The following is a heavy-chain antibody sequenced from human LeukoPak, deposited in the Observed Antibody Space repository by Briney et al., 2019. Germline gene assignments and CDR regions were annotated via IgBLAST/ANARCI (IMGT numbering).Heavy chain of an antibody. CDR2: IYHSGST. J-gene: IGHJ4*02. CDR1: GYSISSGYY. Sequence: SETLSLTCAVSGYSISSGYYWGWIRQPPGKGLEWIGSIYHSGSTYYNPSLKSRVTMSVDTSKNQFSLKLSSVTAADTAVYYCARGQWLVRVYFDYWGQGTLVTVSS. CDR3: ARGQWLVRVYFDY. V-gene: IGHV4-38-2*01. D-gene: IGHD6-19*01.